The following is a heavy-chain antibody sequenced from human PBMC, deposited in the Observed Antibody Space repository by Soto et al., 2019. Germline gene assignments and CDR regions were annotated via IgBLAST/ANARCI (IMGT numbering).Heavy chain of an antibody. D-gene: IGHD2-2*01. Sequence: SETLSLTCAVYGGSFSGYYWGWIRQPPGKGLEWIGEINHSGSTNYNPSLNSRVTISVDTSKNQFSLKLSSVTAADTAVYYCARAGCSAYQCNLFDPCGHGTLVTVSS. CDR3: ARAGCSAYQCNLFDP. CDR1: GGSFSGYY. V-gene: IGHV4-34*01. J-gene: IGHJ5*02. CDR2: INHSGST.